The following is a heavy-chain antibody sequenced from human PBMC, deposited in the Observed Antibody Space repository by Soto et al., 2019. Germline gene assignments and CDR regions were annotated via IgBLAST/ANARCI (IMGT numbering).Heavy chain of an antibody. CDR2: ISSSGGST. Sequence: PGGSLRLSCAASGFTFSGNAMSWVRQAPGKGLEWVSGISSSGGSTYYADSVKGRFTISRDTSKNMLYLQMNNLRAEDTAVYYCAKAQGGSYFAYWGQGYLVTVS. D-gene: IGHD2-15*01. J-gene: IGHJ4*02. V-gene: IGHV3-23*01. CDR3: AKAQGGSYFAY. CDR1: GFTFSGNA.